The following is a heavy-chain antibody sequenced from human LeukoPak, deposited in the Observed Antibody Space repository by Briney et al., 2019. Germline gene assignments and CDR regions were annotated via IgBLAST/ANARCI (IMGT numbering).Heavy chain of an antibody. J-gene: IGHJ4*02. CDR3: AREMGGDYGSGTFFDL. D-gene: IGHD3-10*01. CDR2: ISSGGDTK. Sequence: GGSLRLSCAASEFVFSDYYMSWVRQAPGKGLEWVSYISSGGDTKYYADSVKGRFTISRDNAKNSLYLQMNNLRAEDTAVYCSAREMGGDYGSGTFFDLWGQGNMVTVSS. CDR1: EFVFSDYY. V-gene: IGHV3-11*01.